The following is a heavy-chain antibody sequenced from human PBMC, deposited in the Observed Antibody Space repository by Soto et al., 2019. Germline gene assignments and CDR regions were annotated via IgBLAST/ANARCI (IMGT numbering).Heavy chain of an antibody. CDR1: GGSISSGDYY. J-gene: IGHJ6*02. D-gene: IGHD3-3*01. CDR2: IYYSGST. Sequence: SETLSLTCTVSGGSISSGDYYWSWIRQPPGKGLEWIGYIYYSGSTYYNPSLKSRVTISVDTSKNQFSLKLSSVTAADTAVYYCARAIFGGYSHAYGPNYYYYYGMDVWGQGTTVTVSS. CDR3: ARAIFGGYSHAYGPNYYYYYGMDV. V-gene: IGHV4-30-4*01.